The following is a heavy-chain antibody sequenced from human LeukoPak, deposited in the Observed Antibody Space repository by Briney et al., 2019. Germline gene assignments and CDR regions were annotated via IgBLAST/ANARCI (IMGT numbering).Heavy chain of an antibody. CDR1: GFTFSSHW. J-gene: IGHJ4*02. CDR3: VAAPGIHYFDY. CDR2: IKPDGSDK. D-gene: IGHD6-13*01. V-gene: IGHV3-7*05. Sequence: GGSPRLSCATSGFTFSSHWMSWVRQAPGKGLEWVANIKPDGSDKYYMDSVRGRFTISRDNADNSLYLQMNSLRVEDTAVYYCVAAPGIHYFDYWGQGTLVTVSS.